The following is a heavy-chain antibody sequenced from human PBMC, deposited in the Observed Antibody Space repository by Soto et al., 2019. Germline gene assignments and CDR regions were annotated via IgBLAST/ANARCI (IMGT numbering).Heavy chain of an antibody. V-gene: IGHV3-30-3*01. CDR2: ISYDGSNK. D-gene: IGHD6-19*01. CDR1: GFTFSSYA. CDR3: VRDKSPYSSGWNNRHFGY. J-gene: IGHJ4*02. Sequence: QVQLVESGGGVVQPGRSLRLSCAASGFTFSSYAMHWVRQAPGKGLEWVAVISYDGSNKYYADSVKGRFTISRDNSKTLYLQMNSLRTEDPAVYYCVRDKSPYSSGWNNRHFGYWGQGTLVIVSS.